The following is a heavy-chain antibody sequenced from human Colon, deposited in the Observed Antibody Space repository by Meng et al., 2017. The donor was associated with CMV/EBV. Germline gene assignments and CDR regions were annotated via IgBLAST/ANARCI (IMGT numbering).Heavy chain of an antibody. CDR1: GDATGISY. CDR3: AREWQDLNWLDT. D-gene: IGHD5-24*01. Sequence: SETLSLTCTVSGDATGISYWNWIRQPPGKGLEWIGYIYYTGSTKYNPSLKSRVTISIDTSKNQFSLKVSSVTAADTAVYYCAREWQDLNWLDTWGQGTLVTVSS. J-gene: IGHJ5*02. CDR2: IYYTGST. V-gene: IGHV4-59*01.